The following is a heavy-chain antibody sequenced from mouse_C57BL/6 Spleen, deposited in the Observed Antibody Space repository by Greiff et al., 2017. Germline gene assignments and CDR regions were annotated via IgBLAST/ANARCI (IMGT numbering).Heavy chain of an antibody. CDR2: IYPGDGDT. CDR3: ARHHYGSSYNWYFDV. V-gene: IGHV1-82*01. CDR1: GYAFSSSW. J-gene: IGHJ1*03. D-gene: IGHD1-1*01. Sequence: QVQLQQSGPELVKPGASVKISCKASGYAFSSSWMNWVKQRPGKGLEWIGRIYPGDGDTNYNGKFKGKATLTADKSSSTAYMQLSSLTSEDSAVYFCARHHYGSSYNWYFDVWGTGTTVTVSS.